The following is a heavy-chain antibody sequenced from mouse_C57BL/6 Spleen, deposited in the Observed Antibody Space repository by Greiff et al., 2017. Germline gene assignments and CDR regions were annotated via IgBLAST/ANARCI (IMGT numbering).Heavy chain of an antibody. CDR1: GFNIKDYY. J-gene: IGHJ2*01. CDR2: IDPEDGDT. V-gene: IGHV14-1*01. Sequence: EVKLQESGAELVRPGASVKLSCTASGFNIKDYYMHWVKQRPEQGLEWIGRIDPEDGDTEYAPKFQGKATMTADTSSNTAYLQLSSLTSEDTAVYYCTIYDGYSYYFDYWGQGTTLTVSS. CDR3: TIYDGYSYYFDY. D-gene: IGHD2-3*01.